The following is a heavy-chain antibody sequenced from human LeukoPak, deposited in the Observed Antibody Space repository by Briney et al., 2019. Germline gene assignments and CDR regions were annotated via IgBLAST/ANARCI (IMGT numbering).Heavy chain of an antibody. Sequence: GGSLRLSCAASGFTFSSYSMNWVRQAPGKGLEWVSSISSSSSYIYYADSVKGRFTISRDNAKNSLYLQMNSLRAEDTAVYYCARDWTYYYGSGSLLGAFDIWGQGTMVTVSS. J-gene: IGHJ3*02. CDR2: ISSSSSYI. CDR1: GFTFSSYS. D-gene: IGHD3-10*01. CDR3: ARDWTYYYGSGSLLGAFDI. V-gene: IGHV3-21*01.